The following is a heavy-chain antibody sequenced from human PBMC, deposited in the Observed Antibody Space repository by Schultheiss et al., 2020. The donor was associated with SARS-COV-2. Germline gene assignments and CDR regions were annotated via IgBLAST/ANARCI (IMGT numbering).Heavy chain of an antibody. CDR3: AKDLYYYYYYGMDV. CDR2: ISGSGGST. Sequence: GGSLRLSCAASGFTFSSYAMSWVRQAPGKGLEWVSDISGSGGSTYYADSVKGRFTISRDNSKNTLYLQMNSLRAEDTAVYYCAKDLYYYYYYGMDVWGQGTTVTVSS. J-gene: IGHJ6*02. V-gene: IGHV3-23*01. CDR1: GFTFSSYA.